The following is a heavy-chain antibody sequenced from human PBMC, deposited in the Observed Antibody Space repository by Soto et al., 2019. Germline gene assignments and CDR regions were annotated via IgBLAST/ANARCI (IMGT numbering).Heavy chain of an antibody. Sequence: QVQLVESGGGVVQPGRSLRLSCAASGFTFSSYGMHWVRQAPGKGLEWVAVIWYDGSNKYYADSVKGRFTISRDNSKNTLYLQMNSLTAEYTAVYYCARGVYGDYWVDYWGQGTLVTVSS. V-gene: IGHV3-33*01. D-gene: IGHD4-17*01. CDR1: GFTFSSYG. J-gene: IGHJ4*02. CDR2: IWYDGSNK. CDR3: ARGVYGDYWVDY.